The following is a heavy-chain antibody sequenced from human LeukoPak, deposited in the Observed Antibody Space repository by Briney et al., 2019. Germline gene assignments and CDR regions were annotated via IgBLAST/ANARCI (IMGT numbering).Heavy chain of an antibody. Sequence: SETLSLTCAVSGGSFSGYYWSWIRQPPGKGLEWIGEINHSGSTNYNPSLKSRVTISVDTSKNQFSLKLSSVTAADTAVYYCARTAEMGYWGQGTLVTVSS. J-gene: IGHJ4*02. D-gene: IGHD2-8*01. CDR2: INHSGST. CDR3: ARTAEMGY. CDR1: GGSFSGYY. V-gene: IGHV4-34*01.